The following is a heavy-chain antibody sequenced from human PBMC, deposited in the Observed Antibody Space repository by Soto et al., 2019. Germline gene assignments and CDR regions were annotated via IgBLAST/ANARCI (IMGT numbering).Heavy chain of an antibody. D-gene: IGHD1-1*01. CDR3: AKGHTRHRNNWFDP. CDR2: ISGSGGST. J-gene: IGHJ5*02. V-gene: IGHV3-23*01. Sequence: VGSLRLSCAASGFSFNDDWMHWVREAPGKGLEWVSAISGSGGSTYYADSVKGRFTISRDNSKNTLYLQMNSLRAEDTAVYYCAKGHTRHRNNWFDPWGQGTLVTVS. CDR1: GFSFNDDW.